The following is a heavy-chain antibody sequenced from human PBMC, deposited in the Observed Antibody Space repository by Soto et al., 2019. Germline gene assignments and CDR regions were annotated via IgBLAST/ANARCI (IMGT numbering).Heavy chain of an antibody. D-gene: IGHD1-26*01. Sequence: QVQLVQSGAEVKKPGSSVKVSCKASGGSLSNYGISWVRQAPGQGLEWMGGIIPVFGTANYAQRFQGRVTITADGSTSMVYMDVASLGSEDTAGYYCARGGATKIVGTTYNAMAGWGQGPTVSVSS. CDR2: IIPVFGTA. CDR1: GGSLSNYG. V-gene: IGHV1-69*12. CDR3: ARGGATKIVGTTYNAMAG. J-gene: IGHJ6*02.